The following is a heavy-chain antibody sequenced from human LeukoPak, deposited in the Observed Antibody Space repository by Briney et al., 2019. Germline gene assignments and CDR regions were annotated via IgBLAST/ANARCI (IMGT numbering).Heavy chain of an antibody. CDR2: TYYRSKYYH. V-gene: IGHV6-1*01. J-gene: IGHJ6*03. CDR1: GDSVSSNSAA. CDR3: ARDHATTAGIYFYYYMDV. D-gene: IGHD6-13*01. Sequence: SQTLSLTCAISGDSVSSNSAAWNWIRQSPSRGLEWLGRTYYRSKYYHDYAVAVRSRITIKADTSKNQFSLQLTSVTPEDTAVYYCARDHATTAGIYFYYYMDVWGKGTTVTVSS.